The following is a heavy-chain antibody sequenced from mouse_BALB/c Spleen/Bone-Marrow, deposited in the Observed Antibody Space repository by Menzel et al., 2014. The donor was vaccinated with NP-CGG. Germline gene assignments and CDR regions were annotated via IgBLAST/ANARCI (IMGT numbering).Heavy chain of an antibody. J-gene: IGHJ3*01. CDR2: INPSTGYT. Sequence: VKLMESGAELAKPGASVKMSCKASGYTFTSYWMHWVKQRPGQGLEWIGYINPSTGYTEYNQKFKDKATLTADKSSSTAYMQLSSLTSEDSAVYYCARRGDYSWFAYWGQGTLVTVSA. CDR1: GYTFTSYW. V-gene: IGHV1-7*01. D-gene: IGHD2-13*01. CDR3: ARRGDYSWFAY.